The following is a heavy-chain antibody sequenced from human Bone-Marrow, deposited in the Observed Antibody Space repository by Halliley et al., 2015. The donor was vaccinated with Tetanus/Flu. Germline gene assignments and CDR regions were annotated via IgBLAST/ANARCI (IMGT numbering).Heavy chain of an antibody. D-gene: IGHD3-16*01. CDR2: VYPTGSA. V-gene: IGHV4-4*02. Sequence: GEVYPTGSASYTPSLRSRVPISVDRSKGHFSLRRTSVTAADTAVYYCARDLFYYETRGYFDSWGQGTLVTVSS. J-gene: IGHJ4*02. CDR3: ARDLFYYETRGYFDS.